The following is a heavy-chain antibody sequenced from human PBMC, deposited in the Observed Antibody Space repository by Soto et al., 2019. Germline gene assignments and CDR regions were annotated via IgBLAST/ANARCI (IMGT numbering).Heavy chain of an antibody. J-gene: IGHJ3*02. Sequence: SVKVSGKASGGTFSSYAISWVRQAPGQGLEWMGGIIPIFGTANYAQKFQGRVTITADESTSTAYMELSSLRSEDTAVYYCARARVTMIVVGGGGAFDIWGQGTMVTVSS. CDR2: IIPIFGTA. CDR3: ARARVTMIVVGGGGAFDI. V-gene: IGHV1-69*13. CDR1: GGTFSSYA. D-gene: IGHD3-22*01.